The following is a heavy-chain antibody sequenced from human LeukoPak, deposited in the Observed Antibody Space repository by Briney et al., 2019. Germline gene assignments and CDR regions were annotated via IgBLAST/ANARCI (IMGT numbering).Heavy chain of an antibody. CDR1: GFTVSSNY. Sequence: GGSLRLSCAASGFTVSSNYMSWVRQAPGKGLEWVSVIYSGGSTYYADSVKGRFTISRDNSKNTLYLQMNSLRAEDTAVYYCVSPGGSTSWNDYWGQGTLVTVSS. J-gene: IGHJ4*02. CDR2: IYSGGST. CDR3: VSPGGSTSWNDY. V-gene: IGHV3-66*01. D-gene: IGHD2-2*01.